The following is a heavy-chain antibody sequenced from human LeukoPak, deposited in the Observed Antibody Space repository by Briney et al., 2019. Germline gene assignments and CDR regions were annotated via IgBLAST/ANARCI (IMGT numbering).Heavy chain of an antibody. V-gene: IGHV1-2*04. CDR3: ARATAMVVLYYFDY. D-gene: IGHD5-18*01. CDR2: INPNSGGT. Sequence: ASVKVSCKASGYTFTGYYMHWVRQAPGQGLEWMGWINPNSGGTNYAQKFQGWVTMTRDTSISTAYMELSRLRSDDTAVYYCARATAMVVLYYFDYWGQGTLVTVSS. J-gene: IGHJ4*02. CDR1: GYTFTGYY.